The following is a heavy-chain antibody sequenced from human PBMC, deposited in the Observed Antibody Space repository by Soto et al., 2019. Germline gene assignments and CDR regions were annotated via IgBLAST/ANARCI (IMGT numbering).Heavy chain of an antibody. CDR1: GGSINSGTYH. V-gene: IGHV4-31*03. Sequence: PSETLSLTCTVSGGSINSGTYHWSWIRQHPGKGLEWIGYIYYSGSTFYNPSLKSRLTISVDTSKNQFSLRLSSVTAADTAVYYCAREMNYYDTSGDSYLDSWGQGTLVTSPQ. CDR2: IYYSGST. D-gene: IGHD3-22*01. J-gene: IGHJ4*02. CDR3: AREMNYYDTSGDSYLDS.